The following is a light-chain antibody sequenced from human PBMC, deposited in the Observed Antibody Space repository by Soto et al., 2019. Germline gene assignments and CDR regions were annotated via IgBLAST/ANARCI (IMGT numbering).Light chain of an antibody. Sequence: SATPGQRVNISCSGSFSNIGDNAVNWYQQLPGAAPKLLIYLNDQRPSGVPDRFSGSKSGTSAFPAISGLQSEDEADYYCAAWDDSLNALFGTGTKVTVL. CDR1: FSNIGDNA. CDR2: LND. J-gene: IGLJ1*01. CDR3: AAWDDSLNAL. V-gene: IGLV1-44*01.